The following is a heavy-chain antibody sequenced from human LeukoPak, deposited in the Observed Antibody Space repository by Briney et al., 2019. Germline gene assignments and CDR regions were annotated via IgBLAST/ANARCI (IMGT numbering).Heavy chain of an antibody. J-gene: IGHJ4*02. Sequence: SETLSLTCTVSGVSISNHYSSWIRQPPGKGLEWIGYISYTGNTTYNPSLKSRVTISGYTSKSQVSLKLSSVTAADTAVYYCVRHSCVVAFDYWGQGSLVTVSS. CDR2: ISYTGNT. CDR3: VRHSCVVAFDY. V-gene: IGHV4-59*08. CDR1: GVSISNHY. D-gene: IGHD2-15*01.